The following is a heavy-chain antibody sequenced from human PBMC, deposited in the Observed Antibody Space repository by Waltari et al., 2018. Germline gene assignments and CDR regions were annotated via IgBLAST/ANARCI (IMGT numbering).Heavy chain of an antibody. CDR2: ISAYNGNT. D-gene: IGHD6-13*01. V-gene: IGHV1-18*01. CDR1: GYISTTTG. Sequence: QVKLVQSGGEVKKPGASVKFSCKVFGYISTTTGISWVRQAPGQGLEWMGWISAYNGNTQFAQSFQGRVTLTRDTSTRTAYMEMRSLRSDDTAVYYCAFLGLAGRWGTFDYWGQGTLVTVSS. CDR3: AFLGLAGRWGTFDY. J-gene: IGHJ4*02.